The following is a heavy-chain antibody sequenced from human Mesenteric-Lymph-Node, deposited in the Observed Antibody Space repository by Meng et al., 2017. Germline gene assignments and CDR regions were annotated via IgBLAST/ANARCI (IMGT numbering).Heavy chain of an antibody. CDR2: ISWNSCSI. J-gene: IGHJ6*02. CDR1: GFTFDDYA. V-gene: IGHV3-9*01. CDR3: ARDKSSGYYLLNYYYGMDV. Sequence: SLKISCAASGFTFDDYAMHWVRQAPGKGLEWVSGISWNSCSIGYADSVKGRFTISRDNAKNSLYLQMNSLRAEDTAVYYCARDKSSGYYLLNYYYGMDVWGQGTTVTVSS. D-gene: IGHD3-22*01.